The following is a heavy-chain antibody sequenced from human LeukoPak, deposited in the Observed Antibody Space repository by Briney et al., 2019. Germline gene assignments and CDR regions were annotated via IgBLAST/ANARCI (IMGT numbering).Heavy chain of an antibody. D-gene: IGHD3-10*01. CDR2: MNPNSGNT. CDR1: GYTFTSYD. Sequence: ASVKVSCKASGYTFTSYDINWVRQATGQGLEWMGWMNPNSGNTGYAQKFQGRVTITRNTSISTAYMELSSLRSEDTAVYYCARGYGSGSYYTYYFDYWGQGTLVTVSS. CDR3: ARGYGSGSYYTYYFDY. V-gene: IGHV1-8*03. J-gene: IGHJ4*02.